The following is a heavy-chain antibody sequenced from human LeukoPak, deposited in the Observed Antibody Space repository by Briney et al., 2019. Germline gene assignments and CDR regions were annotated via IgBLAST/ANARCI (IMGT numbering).Heavy chain of an antibody. CDR1: GGTFSSYA. CDR2: IIPIFGTA. J-gene: IGHJ5*02. Sequence: ASVKVSCKASGGTFSSYAISWVRQAPGQGLEWMGGIIPIFGTANYAQKFQGRVTITTDESTSTAYMELSSLRSEDTAVYYCARSGFNWFDPWGQGTLVIVSS. CDR3: ARSGFNWFDP. V-gene: IGHV1-69*05.